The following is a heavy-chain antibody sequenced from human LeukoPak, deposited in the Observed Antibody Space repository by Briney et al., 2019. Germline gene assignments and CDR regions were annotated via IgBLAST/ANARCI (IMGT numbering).Heavy chain of an antibody. V-gene: IGHV1-2*02. CDR1: GYTFIEYH. Sequence: ASVKVSCKASGYTFIEYHLHWVRQAPGQGLEWMGWINPSNGVTNFAQTFRGRVALTRDTSIDTVYMDLTSLKFDDTAVYYCARDRVGEAAPGVLDFWGQGTLVSVSS. CDR2: INPSNGVT. CDR3: ARDRVGEAAPGVLDF. J-gene: IGHJ4*02. D-gene: IGHD2-8*01.